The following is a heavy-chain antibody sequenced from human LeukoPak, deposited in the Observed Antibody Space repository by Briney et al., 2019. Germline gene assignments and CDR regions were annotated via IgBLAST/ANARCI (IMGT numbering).Heavy chain of an antibody. Sequence: ASVKVSCKASGYTFTGYYMHWVRQAPGQGLEWMGWINPNSGGTNYAQKFQGRVTMTRDTSISTAYMELSRLRSDDTAVYHCARGIGRILTGYYSYWGRGTLVTVSS. J-gene: IGHJ4*02. CDR1: GYTFTGYY. V-gene: IGHV1-2*02. CDR2: INPNSGGT. CDR3: ARGIGRILTGYYSY. D-gene: IGHD3-9*01.